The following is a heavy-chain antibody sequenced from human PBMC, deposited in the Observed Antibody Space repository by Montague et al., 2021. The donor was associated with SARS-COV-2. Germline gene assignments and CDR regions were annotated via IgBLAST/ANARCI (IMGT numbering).Heavy chain of an antibody. CDR1: GASVASGNFY. D-gene: IGHD6-6*01. Sequence: SETLSLTCTVSGASVASGNFYWSWIRQPPGKGLEWIGYMYYTGRTNYNPSLESRVTMPVDPSKNQFSLTLTSVTAADTAVYYCGRSRANVPSRPGFDYWGQGALVTVSS. J-gene: IGHJ4*02. CDR3: GRSRANVPSRPGFDY. V-gene: IGHV4-61*01. CDR2: MYYTGRT.